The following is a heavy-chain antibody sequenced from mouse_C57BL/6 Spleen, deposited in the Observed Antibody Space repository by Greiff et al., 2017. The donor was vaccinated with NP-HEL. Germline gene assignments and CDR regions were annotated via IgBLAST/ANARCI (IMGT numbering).Heavy chain of an antibody. CDR1: GFSLTSYA. CDR3: ASLTTVAPTYAMDY. V-gene: IGHV2-9-1*01. D-gene: IGHD1-1*01. J-gene: IGHJ4*01. Sequence: VKLVESGPGLVAPSQSLSITCTVSGFSLTSYAISWVRQPPGKGLEWLGVIWTGGGTNYNSALKSRLSISKDNSKSQVFLKMNSLQTDDTARYYCASLTTVAPTYAMDYWGQGTSVTVSS. CDR2: IWTGGGT.